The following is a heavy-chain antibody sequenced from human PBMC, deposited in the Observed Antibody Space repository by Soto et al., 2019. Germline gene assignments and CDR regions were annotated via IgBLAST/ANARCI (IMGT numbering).Heavy chain of an antibody. CDR3: ARRRGFPYSYGMDV. CDR1: GGSISSGGYS. V-gene: IGHV4-30-2*01. D-gene: IGHD5-12*01. CDR2: IYHSGST. J-gene: IGHJ6*02. Sequence: QLQLQESGSGLVKPSQTLSLTCAVSGGSISSGGYSWSWIRQPPGKGLEWIGYIYHSGSTYYNPSLCRRVTIXVXRXXNQSSLKLSSVTAADTAVYYCARRRGFPYSYGMDVWGQGTTVTVSS.